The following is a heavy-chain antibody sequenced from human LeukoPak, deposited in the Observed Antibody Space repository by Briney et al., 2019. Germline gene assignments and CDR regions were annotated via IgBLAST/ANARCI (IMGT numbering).Heavy chain of an antibody. D-gene: IGHD3-22*01. V-gene: IGHV1-69*13. J-gene: IGHJ4*02. CDR3: AKSYYVSSGYSMDFDY. CDR2: IIPIFGTA. Sequence: SVKVSCKASGGTFSSYAISWVRQAPGQGLEWMGGIIPIFGTANYAQKFQGRVTITADESTSTAYMELSSLRSEDTAVYYCAKSYYVSSGYSMDFDYWGQGTLVTVSS. CDR1: GGTFSSYA.